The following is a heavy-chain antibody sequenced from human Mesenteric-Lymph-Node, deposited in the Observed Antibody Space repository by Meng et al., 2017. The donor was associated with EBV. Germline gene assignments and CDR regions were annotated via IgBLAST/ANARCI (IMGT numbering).Heavy chain of an antibody. CDR2: IYHSGST. Sequence: QLQLQESGSGLVKPSXXLSLTCAVSGGSISSGGYSWSWIRQPPGKGLEWIGYIYHSGSTYYNPSLKSRVTISADRSKNQFSLILSSVTAADTAVYYCARDYGDYVDAFHIWGQGTMVTVSS. CDR1: GGSISSGGYS. V-gene: IGHV4-30-2*01. J-gene: IGHJ3*02. D-gene: IGHD4-17*01. CDR3: ARDYGDYVDAFHI.